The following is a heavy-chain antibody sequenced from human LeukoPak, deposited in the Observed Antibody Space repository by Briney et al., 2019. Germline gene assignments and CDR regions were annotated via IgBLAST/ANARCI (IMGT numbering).Heavy chain of an antibody. J-gene: IGHJ4*02. CDR2: IIPIFGTA. CDR1: GYTFTSYY. CDR3: ARDAIHVEMADQSGGGDY. D-gene: IGHD5-24*01. Sequence: EASVTVSCKAAGYTFTSYYLHWVRQAPGQGLEWMGGIIPIFGTANYAQKFQGRVTITADESTSTAYMELSSLRSEDTAVYYCARDAIHVEMADQSGGGDYWGQGTLVTVSS. V-gene: IGHV1-69*13.